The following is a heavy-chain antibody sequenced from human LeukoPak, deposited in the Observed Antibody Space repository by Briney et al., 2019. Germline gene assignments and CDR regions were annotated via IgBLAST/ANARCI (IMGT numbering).Heavy chain of an antibody. J-gene: IGHJ6*02. CDR1: GYTFTSYY. D-gene: IGHD5-18*01. Sequence: ASVKVSCKASGYTFTSYYMHWVRQAPGQGLEWMGIINPSGGSTSYAQKFQGRVTITRDTSASTAYMELSSLRSEDTAVYYCARDLDTAMDSLYYYYGMDVWGQGTTVTVSS. CDR2: INPSGGST. V-gene: IGHV1-46*01. CDR3: ARDLDTAMDSLYYYYGMDV.